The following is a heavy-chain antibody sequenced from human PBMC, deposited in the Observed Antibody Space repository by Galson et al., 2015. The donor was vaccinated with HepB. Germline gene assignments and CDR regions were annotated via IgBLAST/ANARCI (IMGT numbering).Heavy chain of an antibody. CDR1: GYTFSSYS. V-gene: IGHV1-18*01. CDR3: ARGALVAVVDATQNNWFDP. D-gene: IGHD2-15*01. J-gene: IGHJ5*02. CDR2: INAYSRKT. Sequence: SVKVSCKASGYTFSSYSITWLRQAPGQGLEWMGSINAYSRKTHYARQLQGRVTMTTDTSTSTAYMELRSLRSDDTAVYYCARGALVAVVDATQNNWFDPWGQGTLVTVSS.